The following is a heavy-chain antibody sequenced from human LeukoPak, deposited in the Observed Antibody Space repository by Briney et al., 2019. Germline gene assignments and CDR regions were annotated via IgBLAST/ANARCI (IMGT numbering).Heavy chain of an antibody. J-gene: IGHJ4*02. CDR1: GFTLNNYA. V-gene: IGHV3-23*01. CDR2: TSSSDAGT. D-gene: IGHD3-9*01. Sequence: GGSLRLSCAASGFTLNNYAMSRVRQAPGKGLEWVSATSSSDAGTYHADSVRGRFTVSRDNSKNTLYLQMNSLRAEDTAVYYCAKDNYDILTGYYTDWGQGTLVTVSS. CDR3: AKDNYDILTGYYTD.